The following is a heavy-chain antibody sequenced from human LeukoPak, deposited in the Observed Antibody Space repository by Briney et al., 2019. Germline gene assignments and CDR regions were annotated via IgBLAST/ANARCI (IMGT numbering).Heavy chain of an antibody. CDR2: IKQDGSEK. Sequence: GGSLRLACVASGFTFNNHWIHWVRQAPGKGLEWVANIKQDGSEKYYVDSVKGRFTISRDNAKNSLYLQMNSLRAEDTAVYYCARDITSGWPDYYYYYMDVWGKGTTVTISS. D-gene: IGHD6-19*01. V-gene: IGHV3-7*01. CDR3: ARDITSGWPDYYYYYMDV. J-gene: IGHJ6*03. CDR1: GFTFNNHW.